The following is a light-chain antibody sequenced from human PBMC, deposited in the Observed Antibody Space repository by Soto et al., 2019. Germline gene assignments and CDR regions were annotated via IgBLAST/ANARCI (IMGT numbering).Light chain of an antibody. CDR3: AAWDDSLNARVV. Sequence: QSVLTQPPSASGTPGQRVTISCSGSSSNIGSNTVNWYQQLPGTAPKLLIYSNNQRPSGVPDRFSGSKSGTSASPAISGLQSEDEADYYCAAWDDSLNARVVFGGGTKVTVL. V-gene: IGLV1-44*01. CDR1: SSNIGSNT. CDR2: SNN. J-gene: IGLJ2*01.